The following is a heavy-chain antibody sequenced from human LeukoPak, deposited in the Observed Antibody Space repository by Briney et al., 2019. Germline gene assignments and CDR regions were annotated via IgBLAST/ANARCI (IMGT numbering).Heavy chain of an antibody. CDR1: GFTFSSYA. CDR3: ARDDDSSGYGLDY. V-gene: IGHV3-30*04. J-gene: IGHJ4*02. CDR2: ISYDGSNK. D-gene: IGHD3-22*01. Sequence: GGSLRLSCAASGFTFSSYAMHWVRQAPGKGLEWVAVISYDGSNKYYADSVKGRFTISRDNSKNTLYLQMNSLRAEDAAVYYCARDDDSSGYGLDYWGQGTLVTVSS.